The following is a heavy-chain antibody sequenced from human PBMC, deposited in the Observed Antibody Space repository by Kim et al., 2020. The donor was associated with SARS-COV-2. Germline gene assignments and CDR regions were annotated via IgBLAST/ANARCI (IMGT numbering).Heavy chain of an antibody. CDR2: IYDNGGT. J-gene: IGHJ5*02. D-gene: IGHD2-8*01. CDR1: GGSFSTYF. CDR3: ARHPCTNGACSLDA. Sequence: SETLSLTCTVSGGSFSTYFWSWIRQPPGKGLEWIGYIYDNGGTNYNPSLNSRVTMSLDTSKNQFSLRLSSVTAADTAVYYCARHPCTNGACSLDAWGQGILVTVSS. V-gene: IGHV4-59*08.